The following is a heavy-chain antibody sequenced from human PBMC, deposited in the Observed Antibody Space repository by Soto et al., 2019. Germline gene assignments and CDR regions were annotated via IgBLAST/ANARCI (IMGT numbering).Heavy chain of an antibody. CDR2: ISYDGSNK. V-gene: IGHV3-30-3*01. CDR3: ARAMVRGVIIHYYGMDV. D-gene: IGHD3-10*01. Sequence: PGGSLRLSCAASGFTFSSYAMHWVRQAPGKGLEWVAVISYDGSNKYYADSVKGRFTISRDNSKNTLYLQMNSLRAEDTAVYYCARAMVRGVIIHYYGMDVWGQGTTVTVSS. J-gene: IGHJ6*02. CDR1: GFTFSSYA.